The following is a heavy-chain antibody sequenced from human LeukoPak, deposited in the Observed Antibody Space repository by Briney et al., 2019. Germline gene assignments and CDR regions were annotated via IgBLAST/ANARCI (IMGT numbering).Heavy chain of an antibody. J-gene: IGHJ4*02. CDR1: GFTFSTYS. V-gene: IGHV3-21*01. CDR2: ITSSSTYI. CDR3: ASAGYCTTASCFAPGDY. D-gene: IGHD2-2*01. Sequence: PGGSLRLSCAASGFTFSTYSMNWVRQAPGKGLEWVSSITSSSTYIYYADSVKGRFTISRDNAKNSLYLLMNSLRDEDTAVYYCASAGYCTTASCFAPGDYWGQGTLVTVSS.